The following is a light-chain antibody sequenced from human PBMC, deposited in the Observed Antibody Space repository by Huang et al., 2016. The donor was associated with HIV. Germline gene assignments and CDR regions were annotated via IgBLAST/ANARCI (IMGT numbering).Light chain of an antibody. CDR3: QQLNSYPLT. CDR1: QGISSY. J-gene: IGKJ4*01. V-gene: IGKV1-9*01. Sequence: IQLTQSPFSLSAFVGDRVTITCRASQGISSYLAWYQQKPGKAPKLLIEAASTLQSGVPSRFSGGGSGTNFTLTISRLQPEDFATYYCQQLNSYPLTFGGGTEVEMK. CDR2: AAS.